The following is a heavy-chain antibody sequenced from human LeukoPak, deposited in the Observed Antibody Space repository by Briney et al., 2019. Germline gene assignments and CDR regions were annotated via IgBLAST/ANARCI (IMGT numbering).Heavy chain of an antibody. CDR1: GFTFSSYS. CDR3: ATEVEMATIPPTLPDY. J-gene: IGHJ4*02. CDR2: ISSSSSYI. D-gene: IGHD5-12*01. Sequence: GGSLRLSCAASGFTFSSYSMNWVRQAPGKGLEWVSSISSSSSYIYYADSVKGRFTISRDNAKNSLYLQMNSLRAEDTAVYYCATEVEMATIPPTLPDYWGQGTLVTVSS. V-gene: IGHV3-21*01.